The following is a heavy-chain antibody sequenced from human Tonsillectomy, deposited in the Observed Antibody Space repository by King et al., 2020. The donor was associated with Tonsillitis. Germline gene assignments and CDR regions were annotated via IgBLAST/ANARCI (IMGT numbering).Heavy chain of an antibody. Sequence: DVQLVESGGGLVQPGGSLRLSCAATGFTFSSYAMTWVRQAPGKGLEWVSVISDSGGSTYCADSVKGRFTISRDNSKNTLFMQMNSLRVEDTAVYYCAKAPRGWGSSRYYYYMDVWGKGTTVTVSS. D-gene: IGHD3-16*01. CDR3: AKAPRGWGSSRYYYYMDV. J-gene: IGHJ6*03. V-gene: IGHV3-23*04. CDR2: ISDSGGST. CDR1: GFTFSSYA.